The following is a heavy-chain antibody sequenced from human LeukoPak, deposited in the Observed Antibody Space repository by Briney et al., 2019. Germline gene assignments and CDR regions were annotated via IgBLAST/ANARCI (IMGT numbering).Heavy chain of an antibody. J-gene: IGHJ4*02. D-gene: IGHD3-22*01. CDR1: GFIFSTYS. CDR2: ISRSSSMI. CDR3: ARDAYYDSSGYKGY. Sequence: PAGSLRLSCAASGFIFSTYSMNWVRQAPGKGLEWVSYISRSSSMIYYADSVKGRFTISRDNSKNTLYLQMNSLRAEDTAVYYCARDAYYDSSGYKGYWGQGTLVTVSS. V-gene: IGHV3-48*01.